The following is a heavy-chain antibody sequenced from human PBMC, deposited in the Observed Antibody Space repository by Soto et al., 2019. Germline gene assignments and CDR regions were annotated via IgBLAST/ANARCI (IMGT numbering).Heavy chain of an antibody. CDR2: IYSSGHS. J-gene: IGHJ1*01. Sequence: QLQLQESGPGLVKPSETLSLTCNVSGVSITSTTYFWAFIRQPPGKGLEWIGSIYSSGHSFYAPSLLGRATTLLDASKNQFSLRLRSVTTADTAVYYCAAEIESASHYWGQGTLITVSS. CDR3: AAEIESASHY. V-gene: IGHV4-39*01. D-gene: IGHD3-10*01. CDR1: GVSITSTTYF.